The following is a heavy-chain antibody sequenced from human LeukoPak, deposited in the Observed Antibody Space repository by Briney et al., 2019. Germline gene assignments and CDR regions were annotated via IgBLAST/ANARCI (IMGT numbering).Heavy chain of an antibody. CDR3: ARVLSRYYYYMDV. V-gene: IGHV4-59*01. CDR1: GGSISSYY. J-gene: IGHJ6*03. D-gene: IGHD2-15*01. Sequence: SETLSLTCTVSGGSISSYYWSWIRPPPGKGLERIGYIYYSGSTNYNPSLKSRVTISVDTSKNQFSLKLSSVTAADTAVYYCARVLSRYYYYMDVWGKGATVTVSS. CDR2: IYYSGST.